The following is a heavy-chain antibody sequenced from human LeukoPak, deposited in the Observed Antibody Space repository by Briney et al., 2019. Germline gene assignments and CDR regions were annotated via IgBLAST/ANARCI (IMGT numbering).Heavy chain of an antibody. CDR1: GFTFSSYA. D-gene: IGHD1-20*01. V-gene: IGHV3-23*01. CDR2: ISGSGGST. Sequence: GGSLRLSCAASGFTFSSYAMSWVRQAPGKGLEWFSGISGSGGSTYYADSVKGRFTISRDNSKNTLYLQMNSLRAEDTAVYYCAKARSINWKEGAFDIWGQGTMVTVSS. CDR3: AKARSINWKEGAFDI. J-gene: IGHJ3*02.